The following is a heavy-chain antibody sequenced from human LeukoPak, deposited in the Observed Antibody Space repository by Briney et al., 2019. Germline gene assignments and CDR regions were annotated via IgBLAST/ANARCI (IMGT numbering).Heavy chain of an antibody. J-gene: IGHJ4*02. CDR1: GGTFSSYA. CDR2: SDPYSGNR. D-gene: IGHD3-16*01. CDR3: ARVEALFGGFGFEY. Sequence: GASVKVSCKASGGTFSSYAISWVRQAPGQGLEWVGWSDPYSGNRNYVQKLQGRVVMTTGSSTGTASLELTNLRSDDTAVHYCARVEALFGGFGFEYWGQGTQVTVSS. V-gene: IGHV1-18*01.